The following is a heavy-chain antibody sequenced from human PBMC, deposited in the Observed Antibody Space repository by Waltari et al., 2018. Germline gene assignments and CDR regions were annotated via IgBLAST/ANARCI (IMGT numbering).Heavy chain of an antibody. CDR1: GFTSSSYG. Sequence: QVQLVESGGGVVQPGGSLRLSCAASGFTSSSYGMHWVRQAPGKGLEWVAFIRYDGSNKYYADSVKGRFTISRDNSKNTLYLQMNSLRAEDTAVYYCAKVRSGTSNYWGQGTLVTVSS. CDR2: IRYDGSNK. J-gene: IGHJ4*02. V-gene: IGHV3-30*02. D-gene: IGHD1-26*01. CDR3: AKVRSGTSNY.